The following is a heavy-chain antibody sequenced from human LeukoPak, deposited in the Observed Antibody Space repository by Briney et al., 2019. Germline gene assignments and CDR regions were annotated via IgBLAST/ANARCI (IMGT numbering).Heavy chain of an antibody. Sequence: ASVKLSFKASGYTFTVYYMHWVRQAPGQGLEWMGWIHPDRGTTNYAQKFQGRVTMTRDTSITAAYMELSRLRSDDTAVYYCARRYCSSTSCYYFDYWGQGTLVTVSS. V-gene: IGHV1-2*02. J-gene: IGHJ4*02. D-gene: IGHD2-2*01. CDR2: IHPDRGTT. CDR1: GYTFTVYY. CDR3: ARRYCSSTSCYYFDY.